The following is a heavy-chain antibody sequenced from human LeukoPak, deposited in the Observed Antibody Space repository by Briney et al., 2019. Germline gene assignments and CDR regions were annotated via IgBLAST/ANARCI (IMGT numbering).Heavy chain of an antibody. D-gene: IGHD6-19*01. CDR2: IYYSGST. Sequence: SETLSLTCAVSGGSISSGGYSWSWIRQPPGKGLEWIGYIYYSGSTNYNPSLKSRVTISVDTSKNQFSLKLSSVTAADTAVYYCARASIAVAGPREFDYWGQGTLVTVSS. V-gene: IGHV4-61*08. J-gene: IGHJ4*02. CDR3: ARASIAVAGPREFDY. CDR1: GGSISSGGYS.